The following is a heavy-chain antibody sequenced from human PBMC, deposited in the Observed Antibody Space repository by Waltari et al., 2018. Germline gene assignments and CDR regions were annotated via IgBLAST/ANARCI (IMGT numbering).Heavy chain of an antibody. J-gene: IGHJ4*02. D-gene: IGHD2-21*01. Sequence: EVQLVESGGGLIQPGGSLRLSCAASGFTVSSNYMSWVRQAPGKGLEWVSVIYSGGSTYYADSVKGRFTISRDNSKNTLYLQMNSLRAEDTAVYYCASICGGDCYYIDYWGQGTLVTVSS. CDR3: ASICGGDCYYIDY. V-gene: IGHV3-53*01. CDR2: IYSGGST. CDR1: GFTVSSNY.